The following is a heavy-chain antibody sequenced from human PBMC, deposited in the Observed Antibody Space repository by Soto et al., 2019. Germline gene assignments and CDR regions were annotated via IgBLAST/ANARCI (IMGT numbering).Heavy chain of an antibody. CDR1: GYTFTSYG. D-gene: IGHD3-22*01. V-gene: IGHV1-18*01. Sequence: GASVKVSCKASGYTFTSYGISWVGQAPGQGLEWMGWISAYNGNTNYAQKLQGRVTMTTDTSTSTAYMELRSLRADETAVYYCALRSYYYHSSPGAFDIWGQATMVTV. CDR3: ALRSYYYHSSPGAFDI. CDR2: ISAYNGNT. J-gene: IGHJ3*02.